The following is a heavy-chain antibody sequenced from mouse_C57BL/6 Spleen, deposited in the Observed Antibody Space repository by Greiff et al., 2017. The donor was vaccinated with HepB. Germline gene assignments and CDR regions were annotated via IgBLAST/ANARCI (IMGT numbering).Heavy chain of an antibody. CDR1: GYTFTDYN. D-gene: IGHD2-5*01. V-gene: IGHV1-18*01. CDR2: INPNNGGT. CDR3: ARSSYYSNLYYFDY. Sequence: VQLKQSGPELVKPGASVKIPCKASGYTFTDYNMDWVKQSHGKSLEWIGDINPNNGGTIYNQKFKGKATLTVDKSSSTAYMELRSLTSEDTAVYYCARSSYYSNLYYFDYWGQGTTLTVSS. J-gene: IGHJ2*01.